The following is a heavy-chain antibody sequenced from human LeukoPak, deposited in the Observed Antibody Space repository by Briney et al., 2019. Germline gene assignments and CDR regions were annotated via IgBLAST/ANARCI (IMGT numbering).Heavy chain of an antibody. CDR2: ISGDASST. CDR3: ARSNYHFDR. D-gene: IGHD5-24*01. Sequence: GGSLRLSCASSGFTFSSHRRHWVRQAPGKGLVWVSRISGDASSTDYAASVKGRFTISRDNAKNTLFLQMNSPRDEDTAVYYCARSNYHFDRWGQGTLVTVSS. V-gene: IGHV3-74*01. CDR1: GFTFSSHR. J-gene: IGHJ4*02.